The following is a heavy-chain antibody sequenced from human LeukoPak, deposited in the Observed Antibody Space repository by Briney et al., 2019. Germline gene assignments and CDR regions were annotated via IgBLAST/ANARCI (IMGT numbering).Heavy chain of an antibody. D-gene: IGHD2-8*01. CDR2: IYTSGST. CDR1: RGSISSYY. J-gene: IGHJ4*02. Sequence: PSETLSLTCTVSRGSISSYYWNWIRQPAGKGLEWIGHIYTSGSTNYNSSLKSRVTVSVDTSKSQFSVKLNSMIAADTAMYYCARGVYVGDGYYFDYWGQGTLVTVSS. CDR3: ARGVYVGDGYYFDY. V-gene: IGHV4-4*07.